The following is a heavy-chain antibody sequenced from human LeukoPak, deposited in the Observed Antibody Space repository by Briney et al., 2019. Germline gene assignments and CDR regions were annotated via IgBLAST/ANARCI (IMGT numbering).Heavy chain of an antibody. CDR1: GGSISSYY. CDR3: AREGLVGELLY. V-gene: IGHV4-4*07. D-gene: IGHD1-26*01. J-gene: IGHJ4*02. Sequence: SETLSLTCTVSGGSISSYYWSWIRQPAGKGLEWIGRIYTSGSTNYYPSLKSRVTMSVSATNKQSSLMLMYVPTAETAVVYCAREGLVGELLYWGQGTLVTVSS. CDR2: IYTSGST.